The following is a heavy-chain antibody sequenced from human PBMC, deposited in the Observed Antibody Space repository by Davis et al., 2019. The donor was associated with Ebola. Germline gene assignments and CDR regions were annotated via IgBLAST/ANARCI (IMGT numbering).Heavy chain of an antibody. D-gene: IGHD1-14*01. J-gene: IGHJ3*02. CDR1: GFTFSSYS. V-gene: IGHV3-21*01. CDR3: ARDRSQAFDI. Sequence: GESLKISCAASGFTFSSYSMNWVRQAPGKGLEWVSSISSSSSYIYYADSVKGRFTISRDNAKNSLYLQMDSLRAEDTAVYYCARDRSQAFDIWGQGTMVTVSS. CDR2: ISSSSSYI.